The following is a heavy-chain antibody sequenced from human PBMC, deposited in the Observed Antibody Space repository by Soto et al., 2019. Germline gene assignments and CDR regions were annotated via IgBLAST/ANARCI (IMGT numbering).Heavy chain of an antibody. CDR3: AKGIAAAGHDAFDI. V-gene: IGHV3-43*01. J-gene: IGHJ3*02. CDR1: GFTFDDYT. Sequence: GGSLRLSCAASGFTFDDYTMHWVRQAPGKGLEWVSLISWDGGSTYYADSVEGRFTISRDNSKNSLYLQMNSLRTEDTALYYCAKGIAAAGHDAFDIWGQGTMVTVSS. CDR2: ISWDGGST. D-gene: IGHD6-13*01.